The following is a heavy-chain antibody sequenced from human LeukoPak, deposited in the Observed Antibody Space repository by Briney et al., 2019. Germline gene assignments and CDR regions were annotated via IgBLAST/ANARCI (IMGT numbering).Heavy chain of an antibody. CDR3: ARNAGKYSYGYDWFDP. CDR1: GFTFSRYT. CDR2: ISSNGAYI. Sequence: PGGSLRLSCAASGFTFSRYTINWVRQAPGKGLEWVSSISSNGAYIYYADSMEGRFTISRDNAKNSLYLQMNSLTAEDTAVYYCARNAGKYSYGYDWFDPWGQGTLVTVSS. D-gene: IGHD5-18*01. V-gene: IGHV3-21*01. J-gene: IGHJ5*02.